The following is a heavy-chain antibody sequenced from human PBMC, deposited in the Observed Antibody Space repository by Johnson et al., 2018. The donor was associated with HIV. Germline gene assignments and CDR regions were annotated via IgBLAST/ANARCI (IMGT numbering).Heavy chain of an antibody. D-gene: IGHD3-10*01. CDR2: ISGSGGSP. V-gene: IGHV3-23*04. J-gene: IGHJ3*02. CDR1: GFTFSSYA. CDR3: AKEMEGYYGSGKGDAFDI. Sequence: VQLVESGGGLVQPGGSLRLSCAASGFTFSSYAMSWVRQAPGKGLEWVSAISGSGGSPYYADSVTGRCTISRDNSKNTLYLQMNSLRAEDTAVYYCAKEMEGYYGSGKGDAFDIWGQGTMVTVSS.